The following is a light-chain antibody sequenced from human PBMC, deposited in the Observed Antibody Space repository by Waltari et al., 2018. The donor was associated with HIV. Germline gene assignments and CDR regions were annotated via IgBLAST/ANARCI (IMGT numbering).Light chain of an antibody. V-gene: IGLV1-40*01. CDR2: GNS. Sequence: QSVLTQPPSVSGAPGPRVTISCPGSSSTIGAGYDVHWYQQLPGTAPKLLIYGNSNRPSGVPDRFSGSKSGTSASLAITGLLAEDEADYYCQSYDSSLSVWVFGGGTKLTVL. CDR3: QSYDSSLSVWV. CDR1: SSTIGAGYD. J-gene: IGLJ3*02.